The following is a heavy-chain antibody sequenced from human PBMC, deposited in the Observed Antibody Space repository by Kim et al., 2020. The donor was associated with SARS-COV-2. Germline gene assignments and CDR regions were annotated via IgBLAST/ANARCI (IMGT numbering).Heavy chain of an antibody. Sequence: TIYYADSVKGRFTLSRDNAKNSLYLHMNSLRAEDTGVYYCARDPSGCFDYWGQGIQVTVSS. D-gene: IGHD3-10*01. CDR3: ARDPSGCFDY. J-gene: IGHJ4*02. CDR2: TI. V-gene: IGHV3-48*03.